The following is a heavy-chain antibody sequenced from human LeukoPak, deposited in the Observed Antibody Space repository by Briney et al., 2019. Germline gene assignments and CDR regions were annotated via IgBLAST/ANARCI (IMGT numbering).Heavy chain of an antibody. Sequence: QSGGSLRLSCVVAGFTFSSYGMIWVRQAPGKGLEWVSAISGSGGTTYYADSVKGRFTISRDNSKNTLYLQMNSLRAEDTAIYYCAKDIRQWEPHWGQGTLVTVSS. CDR2: ISGSGGTT. V-gene: IGHV3-23*01. CDR3: AKDIRQWEPH. D-gene: IGHD1-26*01. CDR1: GFTFSSYG. J-gene: IGHJ4*02.